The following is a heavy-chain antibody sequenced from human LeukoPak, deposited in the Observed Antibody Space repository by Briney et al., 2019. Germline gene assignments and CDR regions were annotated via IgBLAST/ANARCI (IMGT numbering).Heavy chain of an antibody. D-gene: IGHD3/OR15-3a*01. CDR2: IYYSGST. Sequence: PSETLSLTCAVSGYSINSGYYWGWIRPPPGKGLELIGYIYYSGSTNYNPSLKSRVTMSVDTSKNQFSLKVNSVTAADTAVYYCARRTGYYDGFDYWGQGTLVTVSS. CDR3: ARRTGYYDGFDY. CDR1: GYSINSGYY. J-gene: IGHJ4*02. V-gene: IGHV4-61*01.